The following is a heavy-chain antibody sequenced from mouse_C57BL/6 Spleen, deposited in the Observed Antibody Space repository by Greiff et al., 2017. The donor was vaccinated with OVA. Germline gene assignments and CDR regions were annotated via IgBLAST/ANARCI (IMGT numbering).Heavy chain of an antibody. CDR2: IYPSDSET. V-gene: IGHV1-61*01. CDR3: ARDSSGYRGYYFDY. D-gene: IGHD3-2*02. Sequence: QVQLQQPGAELVRPGSSVKLSCKASGYTFTSYWMDWVKQRPGQGLEWIGNIYPSDSETHYNQKFKDKATLTVDKSSSTAYMQLSSLTSEDSAVYYCARDSSGYRGYYFDYWGQGTTLTVSS. J-gene: IGHJ2*01. CDR1: GYTFTSYW.